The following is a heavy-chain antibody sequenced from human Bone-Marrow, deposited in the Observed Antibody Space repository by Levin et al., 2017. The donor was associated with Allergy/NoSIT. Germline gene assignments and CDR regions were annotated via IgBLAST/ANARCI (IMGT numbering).Heavy chain of an antibody. CDR3: ARVGATTDAFDI. D-gene: IGHD1-26*01. J-gene: IGHJ3*02. Sequence: PGGSLRLSCAASGFTFSSYWMHWVRQAPGKGLVWVSRINSDGSSTSYADSVKGRFTISRDNAKNTLYLQMNSLRAEDTAVYYCARVGATTDAFDIWGQGTMVTVSS. CDR2: INSDGSST. CDR1: GFTFSSYW. V-gene: IGHV3-74*01.